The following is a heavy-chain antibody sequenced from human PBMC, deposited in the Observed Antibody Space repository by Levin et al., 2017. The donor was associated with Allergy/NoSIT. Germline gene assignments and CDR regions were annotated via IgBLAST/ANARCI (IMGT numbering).Heavy chain of an antibody. CDR1: GFTFSSYA. V-gene: IGHV3-23*01. Sequence: QSGGSLRLSCAASGFTFSSYAMNWVRQAPGKGLEWVSVISGSGGYTYYADSVMGRFTISRDNSKNTLYLQMNSLRAEDTALYYCAKEPPYCGGDCYSIVDSWGQGTLVTVSS. CDR3: AKEPPYCGGDCYSIVDS. CDR2: ISGSGGYT. D-gene: IGHD2-21*02. J-gene: IGHJ4*02.